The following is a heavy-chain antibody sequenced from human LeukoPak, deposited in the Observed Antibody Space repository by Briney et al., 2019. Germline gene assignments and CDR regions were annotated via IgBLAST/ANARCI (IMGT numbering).Heavy chain of an antibody. D-gene: IGHD3-16*01. J-gene: IGHJ3*01. CDR1: GFIFSNYA. V-gene: IGHV3-33*01. CDR2: IWHDGATK. Sequence: GGSLRLSCKTSGFIFSNYAMHWVRQAPGKGLDWVAMIWHDGATKFYADSVKGRFTISRDNSKDTLYLQMDSLRAEDTAVFYCARELLGEGPDAFDVWGQGTIVTVSS. CDR3: ARELLGEGPDAFDV.